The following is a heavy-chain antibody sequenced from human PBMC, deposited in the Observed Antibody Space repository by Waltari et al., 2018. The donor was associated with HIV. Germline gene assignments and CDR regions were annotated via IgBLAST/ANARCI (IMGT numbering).Heavy chain of an antibody. V-gene: IGHV3-21*01. D-gene: IGHD3-22*01. CDR2: ISSGNNYI. CDR3: ARVGSGYTYYFDS. J-gene: IGHJ4*02. CDR1: GFNFSSYS. Sequence: ELQLVESGGGLVKPGGSLRLSCAASGFNFSSYSMTWVRQAPGKGLEWVSSISSGNNYIYYADSVKGRFTISRDNAWDSLSLQMNSLRAEDTAVYYCARVGSGYTYYFDSWGQGTLVTVSS.